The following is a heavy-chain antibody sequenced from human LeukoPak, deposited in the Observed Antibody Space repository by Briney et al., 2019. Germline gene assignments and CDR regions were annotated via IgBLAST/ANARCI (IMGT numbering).Heavy chain of an antibody. CDR2: INPNTGGT. CDR3: ARTGYGPYYYYGMDV. V-gene: IGHV1-2*02. J-gene: IGHJ6*02. D-gene: IGHD5-12*01. Sequence: ASVKVSCKASGYTFTGYYIHWVRQAPGQGLEWMGWINPNTGGTNYAQKFQGRVTMTRDTSISTVYMELGRLKSDDTAVYYCARTGYGPYYYYGMDVWGPGTTVTVSS. CDR1: GYTFTGYY.